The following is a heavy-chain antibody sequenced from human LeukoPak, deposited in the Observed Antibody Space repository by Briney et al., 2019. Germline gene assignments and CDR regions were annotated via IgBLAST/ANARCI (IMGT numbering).Heavy chain of an antibody. CDR2: INHSGST. J-gene: IGHJ4*02. CDR3: ARGGSGYSYGYGKYFDY. D-gene: IGHD5-18*01. V-gene: IGHV4-34*01. Sequence: PSETLSLTCAVYCGSFSGYYWSWIRQPPGKGLEWIGEINHSGSTNYNPSLKSRVTISVDTSKNQFSLKLSSVTAADTAVYYCARGGSGYSYGYGKYFDYWGQGTLVTVSS. CDR1: CGSFSGYY.